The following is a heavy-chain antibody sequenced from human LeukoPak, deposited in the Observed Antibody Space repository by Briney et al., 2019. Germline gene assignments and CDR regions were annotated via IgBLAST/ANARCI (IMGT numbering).Heavy chain of an antibody. CDR2: INPNSGGT. J-gene: IGHJ4*02. D-gene: IGHD2-2*01. CDR1: GYTLNGYS. Sequence: GASVKVSCKASGYTLNGYSMHWVRQAPGQGLEWMGWINPNSGGTNYAQKFQGRVTMTRDTSISTAYMELSRLRSDDTAVYYCARGCSSTSCNFDYWGQGTLVTVSS. CDR3: ARGCSSTSCNFDY. V-gene: IGHV1-2*02.